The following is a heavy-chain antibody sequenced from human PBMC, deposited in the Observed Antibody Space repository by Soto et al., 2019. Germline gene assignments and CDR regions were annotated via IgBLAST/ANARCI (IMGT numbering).Heavy chain of an antibody. D-gene: IGHD1-26*01. V-gene: IGHV1-69*04. CDR1: GGTFSSYA. CDR2: IIPVLGVE. Sequence: SVKVSCKASGGTFSSYAISWVRQAPGQGLEWMGRIIPVLGVEYYAQKFQGRVTITADKSTNTAYMELSSLRSEDTAVYYCGKGRSYYYYYGVDVWGQGTTVTVSS. J-gene: IGHJ6*02. CDR3: GKGRSYYYYYGVDV.